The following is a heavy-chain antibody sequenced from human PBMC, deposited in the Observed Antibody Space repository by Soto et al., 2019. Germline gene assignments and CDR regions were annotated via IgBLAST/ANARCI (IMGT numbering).Heavy chain of an antibody. Sequence: SETLSLTCTVSGGSISSSSYYWGWIRQPPGKGLEWIGSIYYSGSTYYNPSLKSRVTISVDTSKNQFSLKLSSVTAADTAVYYCARGSGYAFYHWFDPWGQGTLVTVSA. J-gene: IGHJ5*02. V-gene: IGHV4-39*01. CDR3: ARGSGYAFYHWFDP. CDR2: IYYSGST. CDR1: GGSISSSSYY. D-gene: IGHD5-12*01.